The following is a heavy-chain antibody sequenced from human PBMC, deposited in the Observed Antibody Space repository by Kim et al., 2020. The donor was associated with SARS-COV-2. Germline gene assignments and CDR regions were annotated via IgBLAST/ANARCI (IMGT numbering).Heavy chain of an antibody. Sequence: STYYADSVKGRFTISRDNSKNTLYLQMNSLRAEDTAVYYCAKGLLVAFDIWGQGTMVTVSS. J-gene: IGHJ3*02. CDR3: AKGLLVAFDI. V-gene: IGHV3-23*01. CDR2: ST.